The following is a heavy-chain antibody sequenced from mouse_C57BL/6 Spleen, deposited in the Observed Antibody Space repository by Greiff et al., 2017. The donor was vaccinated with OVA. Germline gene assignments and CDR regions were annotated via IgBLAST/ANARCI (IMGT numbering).Heavy chain of an antibody. CDR1: GYTFTSYW. CDR2: IDPSDSYT. V-gene: IGHV1-69*01. CDR3: ARGSGLRRLYFDV. J-gene: IGHJ1*03. Sequence: VQLQQSGAELVMPGASVKLSCKASGYTFTSYWMHWVKQRPGQGLEWIGEIDPSDSYTNSNQKFKGKSTLTVDKSSSTAYMQLSSLTSEDSAVYYCARGSGLRRLYFDVWGTGTTVTVSS. D-gene: IGHD2-4*01.